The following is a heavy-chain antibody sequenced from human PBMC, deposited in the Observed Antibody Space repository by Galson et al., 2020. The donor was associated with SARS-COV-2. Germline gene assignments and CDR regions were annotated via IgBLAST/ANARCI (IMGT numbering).Heavy chain of an antibody. Sequence: GESLKISCQGSGLSFSGYGNWISWVRQMPGKGLEWMGRIDPGDSYTNYSPSFQGHVTISVDKSTSTAYLQWSSLKASDTAIYSCARLRVSAFVSSWLDPWGQGTLVTVSS. J-gene: IGHJ5*02. CDR3: ARLRVSAFVSSWLDP. D-gene: IGHD2-8*01. V-gene: IGHV5-10-1*01. CDR1: GLSFSGYGNW. CDR2: IDPGDSYT.